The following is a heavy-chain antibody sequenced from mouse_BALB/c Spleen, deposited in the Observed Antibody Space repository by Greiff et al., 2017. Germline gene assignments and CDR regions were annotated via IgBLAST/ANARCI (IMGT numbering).Heavy chain of an antibody. CDR2: ISSGGSYT. CDR3: TRDEEY. J-gene: IGHJ2*01. Sequence: EVMLVESGGGLVQPGGSLKLSCAASGFTFSSYTMSWVRQTPEKRLEWVATISSGGSYTYYPDSVKGRFTISRDNAKNTLYLQMSSLKSEDTAMYYCTRDEEYWGQGTTLTVSA. CDR1: GFTFSSYT. V-gene: IGHV5-6-4*01.